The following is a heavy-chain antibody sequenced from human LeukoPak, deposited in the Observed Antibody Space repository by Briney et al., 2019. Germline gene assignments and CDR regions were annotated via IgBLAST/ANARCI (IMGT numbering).Heavy chain of an antibody. CDR1: GDSISSSSYY. V-gene: IGHV4-39*07. J-gene: IGHJ4*02. CDR3: AREQTTVTKV. Sequence: PSETLSLTCTVSGDSISSSSYYWGWIRQPPGKGLEWIGSIYYSGSTYYNPSLKSRVTISVDTSKNQFSLKLSSVTAADTAVYYCAREQTTVTKVWGQGTLVTVSS. CDR2: IYYSGST. D-gene: IGHD4-17*01.